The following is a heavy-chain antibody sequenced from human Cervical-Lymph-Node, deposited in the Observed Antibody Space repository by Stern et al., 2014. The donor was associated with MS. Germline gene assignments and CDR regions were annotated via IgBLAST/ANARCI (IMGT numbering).Heavy chain of an antibody. Sequence: VHLVESGAEVKKPGSSVKVSCKASGGTFNTNVISWVRQAPGQGLEWMGGIIPIFGTALYAQKFQGRVTITANESTRAVYMELSSLRSEDTAVYYCPRAAYSTSSYNYWGQGTLVIVSS. CDR1: GGTFNTNV. J-gene: IGHJ4*02. CDR2: IIPIFGTA. D-gene: IGHD6-6*01. CDR3: PRAAYSTSSYNY. V-gene: IGHV1-69*01.